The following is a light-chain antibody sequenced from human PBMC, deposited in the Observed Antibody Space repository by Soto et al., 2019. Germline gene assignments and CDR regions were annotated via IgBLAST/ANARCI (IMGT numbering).Light chain of an antibody. CDR2: DDS. CDR1: NIGSKS. V-gene: IGLV3-21*02. CDR3: QVWDSSSDHNYV. J-gene: IGLJ1*01. Sequence: SYELTQPPSVSVAPGQTARITCGGNNIGSKSVLWYQQKPGQAPVLVVYDDSDRPSGIPERFSGSNSGNTATLTISRVEAGDEADYYCQVWDSSSDHNYVFGTGTKVTVL.